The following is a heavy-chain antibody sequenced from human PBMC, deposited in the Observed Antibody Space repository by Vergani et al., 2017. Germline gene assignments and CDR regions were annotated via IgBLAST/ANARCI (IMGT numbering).Heavy chain of an antibody. Sequence: QVQLQESGPGLVKPSETLSLTCTVSGGSVSSGSYYWNGIRQPAGKGLEWIGYNYYSGSTNYNPALKSRVTISLDTSKNQFSLNLSAVTAADTAVYCCARDKWKGGSFDPWGQGTLVTVSS. D-gene: IGHD1-20*01. V-gene: IGHV4-61*10. CDR3: ARDKWKGGSFDP. J-gene: IGHJ5*02. CDR2: NYYSGST. CDR1: GGSVSSGSYY.